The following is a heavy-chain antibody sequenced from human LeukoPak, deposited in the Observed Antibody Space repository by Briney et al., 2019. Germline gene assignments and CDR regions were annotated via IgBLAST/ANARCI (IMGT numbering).Heavy chain of an antibody. CDR1: GFTFSSYA. D-gene: IGHD1-26*01. V-gene: IGHV3-23*01. CDR3: AKSLSGSYLFD. J-gene: IGHJ4*02. CDR2: ISGSGGST. Sequence: GGSLRLSCAASGFTFSSYAMSWVRQAPGEGLEWVSAISGSGGSTYYADSVKGRFTISRDNSKNTLYLQMNSLRAEDTAVYYCAKSLSGSYLFDWGQGTLVTVSS.